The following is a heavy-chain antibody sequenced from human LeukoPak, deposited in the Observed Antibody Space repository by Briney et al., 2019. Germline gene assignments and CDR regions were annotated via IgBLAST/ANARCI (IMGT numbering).Heavy chain of an antibody. CDR2: IYSSGST. CDR3: AREAYSSAWYVDY. D-gene: IGHD6-19*01. CDR1: GGSISSYY. J-gene: IGHJ4*02. Sequence: PSETLSLTCTVSGGSISSYYWSWIRRPPGKGLEWMGYIYSSGSTNYNPSLQSRVTISVDTSKNQFSLKVRSVTAADTAVYYCAREAYSSAWYVDYWGQGTLVTVSS. V-gene: IGHV4-59*01.